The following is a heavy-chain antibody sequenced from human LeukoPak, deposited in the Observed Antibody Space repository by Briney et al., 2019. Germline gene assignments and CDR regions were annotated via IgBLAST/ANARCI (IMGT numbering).Heavy chain of an antibody. D-gene: IGHD3-9*01. Sequence: ASVKVSCKASGYTFTGYYMHWVRQAPGQGLEWMGWINPNSGGTNYAQKFQGRVTMTRDTSISTAYMELSGLRSDDTAVYYCARSLTKDSNYDILTGSLYFDYWGQGTLVTVSS. CDR2: INPNSGGT. CDR3: ARSLTKDSNYDILTGSLYFDY. V-gene: IGHV1-2*02. CDR1: GYTFTGYY. J-gene: IGHJ4*02.